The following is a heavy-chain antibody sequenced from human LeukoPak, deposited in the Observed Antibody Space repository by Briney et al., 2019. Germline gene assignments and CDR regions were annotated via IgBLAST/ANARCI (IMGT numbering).Heavy chain of an antibody. Sequence: SETLSLTCTVSGGSISSGSYYWSWIRQPAGKGLEWIGRIHISGSTNYNPSLKSRVTISVDTSKNQFSLKLSSVTAADTAVYYCARNFRGGSTYLDYWGQGIPVTVSS. D-gene: IGHD5/OR15-5a*01. CDR3: ARNFRGGSTYLDY. V-gene: IGHV4-61*02. CDR1: GGSISSGSYY. CDR2: IHISGST. J-gene: IGHJ4*02.